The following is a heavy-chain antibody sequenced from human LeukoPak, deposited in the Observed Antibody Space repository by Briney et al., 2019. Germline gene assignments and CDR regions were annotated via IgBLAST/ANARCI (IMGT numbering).Heavy chain of an antibody. CDR1: GNNLREVS. J-gene: IGHJ4*02. D-gene: IGHD5-12*01. CDR2: FDPEDGET. V-gene: IGHV1-24*01. Sequence: ASVRVSCKIFGNNLREVSMNWVRQGPGKGLEWMGGFDPEDGETIYAQKFQGRVTMTEDTSTDTAYMELSSLRSEDTAVYYCATDIIVATDPPFDYWGQGTLVTVSS. CDR3: ATDIIVATDPPFDY.